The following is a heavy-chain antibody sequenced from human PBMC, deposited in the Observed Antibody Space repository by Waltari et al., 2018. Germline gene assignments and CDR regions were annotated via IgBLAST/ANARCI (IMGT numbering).Heavy chain of an antibody. D-gene: IGHD7-27*01. J-gene: IGHJ4*02. CDR3: ARGSPKGTNWGCLDS. V-gene: IGHV3-53*01. CDR1: GFTVTTNY. CDR2: IYGRGNT. Sequence: EVQLVESGGGLIQPGGSLRLSCAASGFTVTTNYMNWVRQAPGKRTEWGSVIYGRGNTDYGDSVKGRFIISRDDSKNTVYLQMNSLRAEDTAVYYCARGSPKGTNWGCLDSWGQGALVTVSS.